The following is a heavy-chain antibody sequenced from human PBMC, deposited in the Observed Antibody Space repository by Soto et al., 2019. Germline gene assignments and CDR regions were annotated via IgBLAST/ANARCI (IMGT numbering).Heavy chain of an antibody. CDR2: IFLGGST. J-gene: IGHJ4*02. D-gene: IGHD3-22*01. V-gene: IGHV4-34*12. CDR3: ARPHYDSNTFYHYFDY. Sequence: QVQLQQWGAGLLKPSETLSLTCAVYGGSFSGYSWSWIRQPPGKGLEWIGEIFLGGSTNYSPSLRSRVTVSVDTSKNQLSLELSSVAAADTAVYYCARPHYDSNTFYHYFDYWGQGTLVTVSS. CDR1: GGSFSGYS.